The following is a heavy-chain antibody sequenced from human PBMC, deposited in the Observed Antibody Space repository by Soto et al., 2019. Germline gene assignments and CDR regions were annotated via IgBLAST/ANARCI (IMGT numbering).Heavy chain of an antibody. Sequence: GGSLRLSCAASGFTFSRYDMHWVRQPTGRGLEWVSAIGTAGDTYFAGSVRGRFTISRQNAKNSFYLQLNSLRADEDTAVYYCARVVAGVFDSWGQGTLVTVSS. V-gene: IGHV3-13*01. CDR3: ARVVAGVFDS. CDR2: IGTAGDT. J-gene: IGHJ4*02. D-gene: IGHD2-15*01. CDR1: GFTFSRYD.